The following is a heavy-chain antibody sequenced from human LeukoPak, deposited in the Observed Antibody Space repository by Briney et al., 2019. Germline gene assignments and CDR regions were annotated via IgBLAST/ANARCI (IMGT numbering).Heavy chain of an antibody. CDR3: AKVASEEGDTSFYYFDY. Sequence: GGCLRLSCAASGFTFASYAMSWVRQAPGKGLEWASAISGNGISTCYADSVKGRFTISRDNSKNTLYLQMNSLRAEDTAVYYCAKVASEEGDTSFYYFDYWGQGTQVTVSS. V-gene: IGHV3-23*01. J-gene: IGHJ4*02. CDR1: GFTFASYA. D-gene: IGHD1-26*01. CDR2: ISGNGIST.